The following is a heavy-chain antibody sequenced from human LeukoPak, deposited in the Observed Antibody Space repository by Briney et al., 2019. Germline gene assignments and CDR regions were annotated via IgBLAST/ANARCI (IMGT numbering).Heavy chain of an antibody. Sequence: GGSLRLSCAASGFTFSNYWMHWVRQAPGKGLVWVSRIYCDGSSRNYADSVKGRFTISRDNAKNTLYLQMNSLRAEDTAVYYCASASSHRIAAGGDYWGQGTLVTVSS. CDR2: IYCDGSSR. V-gene: IGHV3-74*01. CDR1: GFTFSNYW. J-gene: IGHJ4*02. CDR3: ASASSHRIAAGGDY. D-gene: IGHD6-13*01.